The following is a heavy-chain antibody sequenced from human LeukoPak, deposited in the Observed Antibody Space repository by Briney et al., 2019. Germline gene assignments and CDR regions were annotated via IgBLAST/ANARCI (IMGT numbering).Heavy chain of an antibody. CDR3: ARDGGLHTNFDY. D-gene: IGHD2-15*01. J-gene: IGHJ4*02. Sequence: GGSLRLSCAASGFTFRNYWMGWVRQAAGKGLERVANTKPDGTAEYYADSVRGRFTTSRDNANNFLYLQMNSLRGEDTAVYYCARDGGLHTNFDYWGQGTLVTVSS. CDR2: TKPDGTAE. CDR1: GFTFRNYW. V-gene: IGHV3-7*01.